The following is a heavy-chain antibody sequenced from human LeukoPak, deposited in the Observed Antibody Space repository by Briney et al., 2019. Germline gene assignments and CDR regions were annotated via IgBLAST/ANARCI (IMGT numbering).Heavy chain of an antibody. J-gene: IGHJ6*04. CDR1: GFTFTNDG. D-gene: IGHD2-15*01. V-gene: IGHV1-3*04. CDR3: AREGLSVVVAAGTTTYYYYGMDV. Sequence: GASVKVSCKSSGFTFTNDGIHWVRQASGQRLEWMGWINTGNSNTKYSQKFQGRVTITRDTSASTVYMELSSLRSEDTAVYYCAREGLSVVVAAGTTTYYYYGMDVWGKGTTATASS. CDR2: INTGNSNT.